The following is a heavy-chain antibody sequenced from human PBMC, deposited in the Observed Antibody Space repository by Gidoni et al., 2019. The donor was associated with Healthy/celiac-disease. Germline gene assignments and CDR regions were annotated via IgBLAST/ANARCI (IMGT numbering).Heavy chain of an antibody. J-gene: IGHJ5*02. V-gene: IGHV3-23*01. CDR3: AKDPMEEDYWFGAFPHNWFDP. CDR2: ISGRGGST. CDR1: GVPFSSYA. Sequence: EVQLLESGGGWVQPGGSLRLSCAASGVPFSSYALSGFRQAPGKGLEWVSAISGRGGSTYYAASVKGRFTISRDNSKTTLYLQMNSLRAEDTAVYYCAKDPMEEDYWFGAFPHNWFDPWGQGTLVTVSS. D-gene: IGHD3-10*01.